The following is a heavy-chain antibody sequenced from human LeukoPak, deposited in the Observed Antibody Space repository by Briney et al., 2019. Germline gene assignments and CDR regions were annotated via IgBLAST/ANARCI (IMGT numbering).Heavy chain of an antibody. D-gene: IGHD7-27*01. V-gene: IGHV3-21*01. CDR3: ARWGRLDAFDI. CDR2: ISSSSSYI. J-gene: IGHJ3*02. Sequence: GGSLRLSCAASGFTFSSYSMNWVRQAPGKGLEWVSSISSSSSYIYYADSVKGRFTISRDNAKNSLYLQMNSLRAEDTAVYHCARWGRLDAFDIWGQGTMVTVSS. CDR1: GFTFSSYS.